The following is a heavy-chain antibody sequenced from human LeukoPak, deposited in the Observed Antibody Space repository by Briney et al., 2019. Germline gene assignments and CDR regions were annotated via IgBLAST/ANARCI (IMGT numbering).Heavy chain of an antibody. Sequence: PSQTLSLTCTVSGGSISSGSYYWSWIRQPAGKGLEWIGRIYTSGSTNYNPSLKSRVTISVDTSKNQFSLKLSSVTAADTAVYYCAQDHNLWWFDPWGQGTLVTVSS. CDR2: IYTSGST. V-gene: IGHV4-61*02. J-gene: IGHJ5*02. CDR3: AQDHNLWWFDP. CDR1: GGSISSGSYY. D-gene: IGHD2/OR15-2a*01.